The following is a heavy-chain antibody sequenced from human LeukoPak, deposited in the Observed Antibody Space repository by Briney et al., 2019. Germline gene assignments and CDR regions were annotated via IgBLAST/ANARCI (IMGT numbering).Heavy chain of an antibody. J-gene: IGHJ4*02. CDR1: GFTVSGSY. D-gene: IGHD3-3*01. Sequence: PGGSLRLSCAVSGFTVSGSYMSWVRQAPGKGLEWVSMIYRGDDTYYADSVKGRFIISRDNSMNTLFLQMNSLRAEDTAVYYCAIRTGSGYYDSWGQGTLVTVTS. V-gene: IGHV3-53*01. CDR2: IYRGDDT. CDR3: AIRTGSGYYDS.